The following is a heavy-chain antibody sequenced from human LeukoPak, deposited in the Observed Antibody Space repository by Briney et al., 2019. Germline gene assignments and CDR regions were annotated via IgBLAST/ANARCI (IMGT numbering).Heavy chain of an antibody. D-gene: IGHD2-2*01. V-gene: IGHV4-38-2*02. CDR2: IYHSGST. Sequence: PSETLSPTCTVSSYSISSGYYWGWIRQPPGKGLEWIGSIYHSGSTYYNPSLKSRVTISDDTSKNQFSRKLTSVTAADTAVYYCARMSRGYCSSTSCYGEFDYWGQGTLVTVSS. CDR3: ARMSRGYCSSTSCYGEFDY. J-gene: IGHJ4*02. CDR1: SYSISSGYY.